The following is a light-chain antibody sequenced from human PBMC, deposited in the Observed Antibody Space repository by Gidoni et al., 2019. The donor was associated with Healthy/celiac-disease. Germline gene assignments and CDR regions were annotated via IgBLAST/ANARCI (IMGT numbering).Light chain of an antibody. Sequence: DIVMTQSPDSLAVSLGERATINCKSSQRVLYSSNNKNYLAWYQQKPGQPPKLLIYWASTRESGVPDRFSGSGSVTDFTLTISSLQAEEVAVYYCQQYYSTPFTFGPGTKVDIK. CDR2: WAS. J-gene: IGKJ3*01. CDR3: QQYYSTPFT. CDR1: QRVLYSSNNKNY. V-gene: IGKV4-1*01.